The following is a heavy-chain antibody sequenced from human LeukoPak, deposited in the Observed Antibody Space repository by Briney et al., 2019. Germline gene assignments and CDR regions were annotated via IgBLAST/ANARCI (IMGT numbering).Heavy chain of an antibody. CDR2: IYYSGST. Sequence: PSETLSLTCTVSGGSISSYYWSWIRQPPGKGLEWIGYIYYSGSTNYNPSLKSRVTISVDTSKNQFSLKLSSVTAADTAVYYCARPNSSSSRAGYRYGMDVWGQGTTVTVSS. V-gene: IGHV4-59*12. CDR3: ARPNSSSSRAGYRYGMDV. D-gene: IGHD6-13*01. J-gene: IGHJ6*02. CDR1: GGSISSYY.